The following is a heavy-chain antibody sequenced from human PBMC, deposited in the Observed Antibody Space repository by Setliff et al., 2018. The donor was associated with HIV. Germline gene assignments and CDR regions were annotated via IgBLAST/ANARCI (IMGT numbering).Heavy chain of an antibody. V-gene: IGHV4-39*07. CDR1: GVSISSSVYY. D-gene: IGHD3-22*01. CDR2: ISYTVTT. J-gene: IGHJ4*02. Sequence: SETLSLTCSVSGVSISSSVYYWGWIRQSPGKGLEWIGAISYTVTTYYNRSLRRRVTISADTSKNRFSLRLRSVTAADTALYYCARASSFFDTTGYFYDPSFDSWGQGTLVTVSS. CDR3: ARASSFFDTTGYFYDPSFDS.